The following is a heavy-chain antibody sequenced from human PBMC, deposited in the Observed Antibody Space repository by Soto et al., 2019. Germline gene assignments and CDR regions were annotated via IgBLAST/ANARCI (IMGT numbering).Heavy chain of an antibody. D-gene: IGHD3-10*01. V-gene: IGHV1-69*06. CDR1: GGAFSSYA. CDR3: AGGGSGSNGRGTYYYYGMDV. CDR2: IIPLFNTA. J-gene: IGHJ6*02. Sequence: QVQLVQSGAEVKKPGSSVKVSCKTSGGAFSSYAISWVRQAPGQGLEWMGGIIPLFNTANYAQQFQGRVTITADKSTSPASMPRSSLRSEDTAVYSCAGGGSGSNGRGTYYYYGMDVWGQGTTVTVSS.